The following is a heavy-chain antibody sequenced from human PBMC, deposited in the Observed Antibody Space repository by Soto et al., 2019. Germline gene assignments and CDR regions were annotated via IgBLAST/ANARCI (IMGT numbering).Heavy chain of an antibody. D-gene: IGHD3-10*01. J-gene: IGHJ6*02. CDR2: ITHSRST. CDR3: ARGLRASFGVRLSYYYYGMDV. Sequence: PETLSLTCALYGGSFSDYYWGWVRQPPGKGLECIAEITHSRSTNYNPSLKSRVTLSLDTSKNQFSLNLTSVTAADAAVYYCARGLRASFGVRLSYYYYGMDVWGQGTTVTVSS. V-gene: IGHV4-34*01. CDR1: GGSFSDYY.